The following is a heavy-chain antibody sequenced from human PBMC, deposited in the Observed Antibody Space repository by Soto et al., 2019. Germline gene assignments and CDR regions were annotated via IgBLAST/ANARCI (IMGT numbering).Heavy chain of an antibody. V-gene: IGHV3-30-3*01. CDR3: AKAATTVMIDY. J-gene: IGHJ4*02. CDR2: ISYDGSNK. D-gene: IGHD4-17*01. Sequence: PGGSLRLSCAASGFTFSSYAMHWVRQAPGKGLEWVAVISYDGSNKYYADSVKGRFTISRDNSKNTLYLQMNSLRAEDTAVYYCAKAATTVMIDYWGQGTLVTVSS. CDR1: GFTFSSYA.